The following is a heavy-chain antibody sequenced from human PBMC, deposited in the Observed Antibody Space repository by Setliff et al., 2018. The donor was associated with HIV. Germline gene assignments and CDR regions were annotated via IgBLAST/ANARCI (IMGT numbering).Heavy chain of an antibody. CDR2: IYSTGST. CDR1: GPSINIHY. CDR3: AKGAGFYGDYTFDH. J-gene: IGHJ4*02. D-gene: IGHD4-17*01. V-gene: IGHV4-59*11. Sequence: TLSLTCTVSGPSINIHYWSWIRQSPGKAFEWIGYIYSTGSTNYNPFLQSRVTISMVASRNQFSLKVTSVTAADTAVYYCAKGAGFYGDYTFDHWGQGRQVTVS.